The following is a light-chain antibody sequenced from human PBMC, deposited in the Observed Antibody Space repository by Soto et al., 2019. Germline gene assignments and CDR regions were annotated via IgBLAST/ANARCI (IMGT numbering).Light chain of an antibody. Sequence: EIVLTQSPGTLSLSPGERATLSCRASQSVSSIYLAWYQQKPGQAPRLLIYSASSRAAGIPDRISGSGSGTDFTLTISRLEPEDFAVYYCQQYGSSPRTFGQGPKV. V-gene: IGKV3-20*01. CDR2: SAS. CDR1: QSVSSIY. CDR3: QQYGSSPRT. J-gene: IGKJ1*01.